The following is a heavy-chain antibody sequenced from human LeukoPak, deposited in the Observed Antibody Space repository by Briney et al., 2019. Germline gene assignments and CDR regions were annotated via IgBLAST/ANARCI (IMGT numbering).Heavy chain of an antibody. CDR3: ARDGYSGYYYYYSTDV. D-gene: IGHD5-12*01. CDR1: GGTFISYA. Sequence: GASVKVSCKASGGTFISYAISWVRQAPAQGLEWMGGIIPIFGTANYAQKFHGRVTITSDESTSTPYMHLTSLRSEDTPVSYFARDGYSGYYYYYSTDVWGEGAPVTVSS. V-gene: IGHV1-69*13. J-gene: IGHJ6*03. CDR2: IIPIFGTA.